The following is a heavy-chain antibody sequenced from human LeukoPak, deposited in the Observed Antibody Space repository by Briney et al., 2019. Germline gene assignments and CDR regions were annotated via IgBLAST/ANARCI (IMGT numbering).Heavy chain of an antibody. CDR1: GFTFSRYW. V-gene: IGHV3-74*03. D-gene: IGHD3-10*01. Sequence: GGSLRLSCAASGFTFSRYWMHWVRQAPGKGLMWVSRISPDGSTTLYADSVKGRFTISRDNAKNTLYLQMNSLGAEDTAVYYCARGFYGSGGYYPYYFDYWGQGTLVTVS. CDR3: ARGFYGSGGYYPYYFDY. CDR2: ISPDGSTT. J-gene: IGHJ4*02.